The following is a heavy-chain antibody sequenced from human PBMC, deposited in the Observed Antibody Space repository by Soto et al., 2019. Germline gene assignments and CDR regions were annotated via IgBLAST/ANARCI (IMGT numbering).Heavy chain of an antibody. V-gene: IGHV4-39*02. CDR1: GGSIDRSNYY. J-gene: IGHJ4*02. CDR3: ARDKITGLFDY. CDR2: TYYNGNA. D-gene: IGHD2-8*02. Sequence: PSETLSLTCNVSGGSIDRSNYYWDWLRQPPGKGLEWIGTTYYNGNAYYNPSLKSRVSMSVDTSKNQFSLKLTSVTAADTAVYYCARDKITGLFDYWGQGTLVTAPQ.